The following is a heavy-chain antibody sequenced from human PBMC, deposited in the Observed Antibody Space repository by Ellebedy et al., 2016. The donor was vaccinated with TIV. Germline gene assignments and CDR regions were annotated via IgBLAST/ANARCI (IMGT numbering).Heavy chain of an antibody. V-gene: IGHV4-38-2*02. CDR1: GYSIGSGYY. J-gene: IGHJ3*02. CDR2: IYHSGST. CDR3: ARDGTSVAFDI. Sequence: MPSETLSLTCTVSGYSIGSGYYWRWIRQPPGKGLEWFGRIYHSGSTYYNPSLKSRVNMSVDTSKNQFSLKLSSVTDADTAVYYCARDGTSVAFDIWGQGTMVTVSS.